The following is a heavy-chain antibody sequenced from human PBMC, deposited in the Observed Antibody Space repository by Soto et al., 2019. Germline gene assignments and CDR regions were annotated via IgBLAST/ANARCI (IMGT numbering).Heavy chain of an antibody. CDR1: GFTFGVSW. CDR2: ISADGRET. J-gene: IGHJ4*02. D-gene: IGHD6-6*01. Sequence: EEQLVESGGGLVQPEGSLRLSCAASGFTFGVSWMNWVRQVPGRGLEWVAYISADGRETNHVDSVKGRFTISRDNAKNSVYLQMNSLRAEDTAVYYCARKPRLLELWGQGTLVTVSS. CDR3: ARKPRLLEL. V-gene: IGHV3-7*01.